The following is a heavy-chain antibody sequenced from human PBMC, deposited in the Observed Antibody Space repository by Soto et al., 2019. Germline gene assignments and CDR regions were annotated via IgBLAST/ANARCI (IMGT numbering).Heavy chain of an antibody. CDR3: ARGRNGDY. D-gene: IGHD1-1*01. CDR1: GYGFTTYG. V-gene: IGHV1-18*01. Sequence: QIHLVQSGAEVKKPGASVKVSCKGSGYGFTTYGITWVRQAPGQGLEWMAWISAHNGNTNYAQKLQGRVTVPRDTSTSTAYMELRSLRSDDTAVYYCARGRNGDYWGQGALVTVSS. CDR2: ISAHNGNT. J-gene: IGHJ4*02.